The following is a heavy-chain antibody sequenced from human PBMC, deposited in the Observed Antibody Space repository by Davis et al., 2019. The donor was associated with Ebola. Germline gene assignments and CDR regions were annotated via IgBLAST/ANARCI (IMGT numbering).Heavy chain of an antibody. Sequence: SLKISCAASGFTFDDYAMHWVRQAPGKGLEWVSGISWNSGSIGYADSVKGRFTISRDNAKNSLYLQMNSLRAEDTALYYCAKSTWGDLIAARPRYYYGMDVWGQGTTVTVSS. CDR3: AKSTWGDLIAARPRYYYGMDV. J-gene: IGHJ6*02. D-gene: IGHD6-6*01. CDR2: ISWNSGSI. V-gene: IGHV3-9*01. CDR1: GFTFDDYA.